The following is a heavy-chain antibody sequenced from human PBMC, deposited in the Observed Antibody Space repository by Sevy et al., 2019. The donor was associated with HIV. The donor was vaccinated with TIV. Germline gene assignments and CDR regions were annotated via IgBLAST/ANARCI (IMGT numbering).Heavy chain of an antibody. CDR1: GGSINSGRYY. CDR3: ARQSSFVTAPDN. V-gene: IGHV4-39*01. Sequence: SETLSLTCTVSGGSINSGRYYWDWIRQPPGKGLEWIGTIYYSGSTHYNPSLKSRVAISVDASRNQFSLKVRSLTAADTAVYFCARQSSFVTAPDNWGQGTLVTVSS. CDR2: IYYSGST. D-gene: IGHD2-21*02. J-gene: IGHJ4*02.